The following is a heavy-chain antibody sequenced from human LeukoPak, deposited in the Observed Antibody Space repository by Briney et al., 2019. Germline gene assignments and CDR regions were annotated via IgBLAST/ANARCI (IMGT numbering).Heavy chain of an antibody. J-gene: IGHJ4*01. CDR3: ARDAETGTGDY. Sequence: GASVKVSCKASGFTFTSYYMHWVRQAPGQGLEWMGIINPSGGSTSYAQKFQGRVTMTRDTSTSTVYMELSSLRSEDTAVYYCARDAETGTGDYWGQGTLVTVSS. V-gene: IGHV1-46*01. CDR1: GFTFTSYY. CDR2: INPSGGST. D-gene: IGHD1-1*01.